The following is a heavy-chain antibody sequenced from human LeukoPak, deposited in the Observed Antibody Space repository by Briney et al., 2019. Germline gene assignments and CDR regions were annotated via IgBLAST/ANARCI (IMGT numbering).Heavy chain of an antibody. J-gene: IGHJ4*02. CDR2: INPNSGDT. D-gene: IGHD6-13*01. V-gene: IGHV1-2*02. Sequence: GASVKVSCKASGYTFTGYHMHWVRQAPGQGLEWMGWINPNSGDTNYAQKFQGRVTMTRDTSISTAYMELSWLRSDDTAVYYCARPLAAAGSFDYWGQGTLVTVSS. CDR3: ARPLAAAGSFDY. CDR1: GYTFTGYH.